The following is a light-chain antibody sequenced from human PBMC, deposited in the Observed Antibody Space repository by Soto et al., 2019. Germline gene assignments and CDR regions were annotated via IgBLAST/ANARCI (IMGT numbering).Light chain of an antibody. CDR2: GTS. V-gene: IGKV3-20*01. Sequence: EIVLTQSPGTLSLSPGERATLSCRASQTDGNIYLGWYQQKPGQSPRLLISGTSNRATGIPDRFSGSGSGTDFTLTISRLAPEDFAVYYCQHYGTLPFTFGPGTKVDI. CDR1: QTDGNIY. CDR3: QHYGTLPFT. J-gene: IGKJ3*01.